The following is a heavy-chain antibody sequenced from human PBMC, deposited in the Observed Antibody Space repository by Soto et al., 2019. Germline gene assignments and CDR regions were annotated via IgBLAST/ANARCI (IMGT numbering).Heavy chain of an antibody. CDR2: IKQDGTEE. Sequence: GGSLRLSCATSGFTFSSYSMSWVRQAPGKGLEWVANIKQDGTEEYPVDSVKGRFIISRDNAQNSMYLQMNSLRAEDTALYYCARKRGWRDAFDIWGQGTMVTVSS. CDR1: GFTFSSYS. J-gene: IGHJ3*02. D-gene: IGHD2-15*01. V-gene: IGHV3-7*01. CDR3: ARKRGWRDAFDI.